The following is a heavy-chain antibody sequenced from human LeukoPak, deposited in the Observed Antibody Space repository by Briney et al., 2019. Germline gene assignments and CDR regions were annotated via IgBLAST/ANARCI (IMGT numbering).Heavy chain of an antibody. V-gene: IGHV3-38-3*01. Sequence: GGSLGLSCAASGFTVSSNEMSWVRQAPGKGLGWVSSISGGSTYYADSRKGRFTISRDNSKNTLHLQMNSLRAEDTAVYHPFWRVVVTLDYWGQGTLVTVSS. CDR1: GFTVSSNE. CDR3: FWRVVVTLDY. CDR2: ISGGST. J-gene: IGHJ4*02. D-gene: IGHD3-22*01.